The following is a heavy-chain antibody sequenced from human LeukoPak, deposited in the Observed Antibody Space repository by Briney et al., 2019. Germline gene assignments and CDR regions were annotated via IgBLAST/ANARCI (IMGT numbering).Heavy chain of an antibody. D-gene: IGHD3-22*01. CDR1: GCTFSNYW. CDR2: IKQDGSEK. J-gene: IGHJ2*01. V-gene: IGHV3-7*01. Sequence: GGSLRLSCAASGCTFSNYWMSWVRQSPGQGLEWVANIKQDGSEKYYVDSVKGRFSIFRDNAKNLLYLQMNRLRVEDTAVYDCARAWPYYDSSGYIPDYWYFDLWGRGTLVTVSS. CDR3: ARAWPYYDSSGYIPDYWYFDL.